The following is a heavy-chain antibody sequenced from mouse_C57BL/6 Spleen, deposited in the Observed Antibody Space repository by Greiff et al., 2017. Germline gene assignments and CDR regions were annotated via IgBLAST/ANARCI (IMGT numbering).Heavy chain of an antibody. CDR2: INYDGSST. CDR3: ARDRGDYGSSPFDY. J-gene: IGHJ2*01. D-gene: IGHD1-1*01. Sequence: EVKLVESEGGLVQPGSSMKLSCTASGFTFSDYYMAWVRQVPEKGLEWVANINYDGSSTYYLDSLKSRFIISRDNAKNILYLQMSSLKSEDTATYYCARDRGDYGSSPFDYWGQGTTLTVSS. V-gene: IGHV5-16*01. CDR1: GFTFSDYY.